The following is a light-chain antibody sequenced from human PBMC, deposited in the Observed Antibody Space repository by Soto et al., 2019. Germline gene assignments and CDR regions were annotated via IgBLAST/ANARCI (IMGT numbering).Light chain of an antibody. Sequence: QSVLTQPASVSGSPGQSITISCTGTSSDVGSYNLVSWYQQHPGKAPKLMIYEGSKRPSGVSNRFSGSKSGNTASLTISGLQAEDEADYYCRSYAGSSTFGGVFGGGTKLTVL. CDR1: SSDVGSYNL. V-gene: IGLV2-23*03. CDR2: EGS. J-gene: IGLJ3*02. CDR3: RSYAGSSTFGGV.